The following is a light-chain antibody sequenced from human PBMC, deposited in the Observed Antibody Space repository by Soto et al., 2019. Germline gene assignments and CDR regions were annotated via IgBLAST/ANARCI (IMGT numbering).Light chain of an antibody. Sequence: QSALTQPASVSGSPGQSITISCTGTSSDVGSYNLVSWYQQYPGKVPKLLIYEAFKWPSEISNRFSGSKSGNTASLTISGLQAEDEAGYYCCSYTTSSTLVFGGGTKLTVL. J-gene: IGLJ2*01. CDR3: CSYTTSSTLV. V-gene: IGLV2-23*01. CDR2: EAF. CDR1: SSDVGSYNL.